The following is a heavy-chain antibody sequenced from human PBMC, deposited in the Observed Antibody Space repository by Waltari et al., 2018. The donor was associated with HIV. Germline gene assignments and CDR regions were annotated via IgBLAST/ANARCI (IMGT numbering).Heavy chain of an antibody. Sequence: QLLESGGALVQPGGSLRLTCVASGFSISYYAMDWVRQAPGKGLELRSVIGAYGFTTNYKETVKGRFTISRDNSKNTGSLQMNNLRGDDTAIYYCVKRRGNGADSKEGDFWGQGTRVTVSA. D-gene: IGHD3-16*01. CDR1: GFSISYYA. V-gene: IGHV3-23*01. J-gene: IGHJ4*02. CDR3: VKRRGNGADSKEGDF. CDR2: IGAYGFTT.